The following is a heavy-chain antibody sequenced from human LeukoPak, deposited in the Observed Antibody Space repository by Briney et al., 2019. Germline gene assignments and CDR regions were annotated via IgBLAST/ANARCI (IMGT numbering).Heavy chain of an antibody. CDR1: GYSLTSYW. CDR3: ARTSWIQLWLRGGMDV. CDR2: IYPGDSST. D-gene: IGHD5-18*01. Sequence: GESLKISCKGSGYSLTSYWIGWVRQMPGKGLEWMGIIYPGDSSTRYSPSFQGQVTISADKSISTAYLQWSSLKASDTAIYYCARTSWIQLWLRGGMDVWGQGTTVTVSS. V-gene: IGHV5-51*01. J-gene: IGHJ6*02.